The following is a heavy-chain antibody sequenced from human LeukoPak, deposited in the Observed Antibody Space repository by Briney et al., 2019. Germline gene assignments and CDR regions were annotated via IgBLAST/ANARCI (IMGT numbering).Heavy chain of an antibody. Sequence: PGGSLRLSCAASGFTFSSYAMSWVRQAPGKGLEWVSAISGSGGSTYYADSVKGRFTISRDDSKNTLYLQMNSLRAEDTAVYYCAISAQYSSGWYEYWGQGTLVTVSS. D-gene: IGHD6-19*01. V-gene: IGHV3-23*01. J-gene: IGHJ4*02. CDR3: AISAQYSSGWYEY. CDR1: GFTFSSYA. CDR2: ISGSGGST.